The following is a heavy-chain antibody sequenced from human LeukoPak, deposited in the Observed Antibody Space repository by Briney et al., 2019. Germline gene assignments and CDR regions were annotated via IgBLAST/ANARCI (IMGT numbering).Heavy chain of an antibody. J-gene: IGHJ4*02. V-gene: IGHV3-53*01. Sequence: GGSLRLSCTASGFTVSSNYMSWVRQAPGKGLEWLSVIYSGGNTYYADSVKGRSTISRDNSKNTVYLQMNSLRAEDTAVYYCAKGGVDPHPIYWGRGTLVTVSS. D-gene: IGHD5-12*01. CDR3: AKGGVDPHPIY. CDR2: IYSGGNT. CDR1: GFTVSSNY.